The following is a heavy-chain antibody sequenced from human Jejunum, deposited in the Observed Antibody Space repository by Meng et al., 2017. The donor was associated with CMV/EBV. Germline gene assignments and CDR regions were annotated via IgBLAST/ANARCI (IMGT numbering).Heavy chain of an antibody. Sequence: ASGYTFIDYSIQWVRQAPGQGPEWMGWISPNSGGTNYAQKFQGRVTMTRDTSISTAYMELNRLRSDDTAVYYCTRRIVGATYVDYWGQGTLVTVSS. J-gene: IGHJ4*02. CDR3: TRRIVGATYVDY. CDR2: ISPNSGGT. CDR1: GYTFIDYS. D-gene: IGHD1-26*01. V-gene: IGHV1-2*02.